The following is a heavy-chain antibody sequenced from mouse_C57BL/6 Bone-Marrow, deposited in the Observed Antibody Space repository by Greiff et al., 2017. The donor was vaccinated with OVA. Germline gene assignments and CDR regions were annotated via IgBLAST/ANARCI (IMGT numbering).Heavy chain of an antibody. V-gene: IGHV7-1*01. Sequence: EVKLVESGGGLVQSGRSLRLSCATSGFTFSDFYMEWVRQAPGKGLEWIAASRNKANDYTTEYSASVKGRFIVSRDTAKSILYLQMNALSAEDTAIYYCARDARYGDGGFACWGQGTLVTVST. D-gene: IGHD2-13*01. CDR3: ARDARYGDGGFAC. J-gene: IGHJ3*01. CDR2: SRNKANDYTT. CDR1: GFTFSDFY.